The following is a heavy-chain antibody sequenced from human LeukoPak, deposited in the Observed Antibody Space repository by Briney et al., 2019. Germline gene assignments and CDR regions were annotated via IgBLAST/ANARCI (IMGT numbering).Heavy chain of an antibody. CDR1: GFTFSSYS. CDR3: AKESCSGGICYSRSGDY. D-gene: IGHD2-15*01. Sequence: GGSLRLSCAASGFTFSSYSMGWVRQAPGKGLEWVSYISSSSSTIYYADSVKGRFTISRDNSKNTLYLQMNSLRAEDTALYYCAKESCSGGICYSRSGDYWGQGTQVTVSS. J-gene: IGHJ4*02. V-gene: IGHV3-48*01. CDR2: ISSSSSTI.